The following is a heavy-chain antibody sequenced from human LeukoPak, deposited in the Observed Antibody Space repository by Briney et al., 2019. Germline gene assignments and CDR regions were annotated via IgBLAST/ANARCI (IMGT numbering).Heavy chain of an antibody. Sequence: SETLSLTCTVSGGSISISNYYWGWIRQPPGKGLEWIGSIYYSGSTYYNPSLKSRVTISVDTSKNQFSLKLSSVTAADTAVYYCARGHGGYSYGLGGGYYFDYWGQGTLVTVSS. J-gene: IGHJ4*02. V-gene: IGHV4-39*07. D-gene: IGHD5-18*01. CDR3: ARGHGGYSYGLGGGYYFDY. CDR2: IYYSGST. CDR1: GGSISISNYY.